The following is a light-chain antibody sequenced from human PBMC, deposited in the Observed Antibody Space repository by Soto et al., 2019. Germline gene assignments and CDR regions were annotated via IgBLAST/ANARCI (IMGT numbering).Light chain of an antibody. V-gene: IGLV1-40*01. CDR1: SSNIGAGYD. CDR2: GNS. CDR3: QSYDSSLSGYVV. Sequence: QSVLTQPPSVSGAPGQRVTISCMGSSSNIGAGYDVHWYQQLPGTAPKLLIYGNSNRPSGVPDRFSGSKSGTSASLAITGLQAEDEADYYCQSYDSSLSGYVVFGGGTKLTV. J-gene: IGLJ2*01.